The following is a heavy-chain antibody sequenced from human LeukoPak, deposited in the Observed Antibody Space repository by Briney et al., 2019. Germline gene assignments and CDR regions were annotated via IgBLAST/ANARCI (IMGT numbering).Heavy chain of an antibody. CDR1: GGSISTYS. J-gene: IGHJ4*02. Sequence: SETLSLTCTVSGGSISTYSWSWMRQPAGKGLEWIGRIYSSESPNYNPSLKSRVIMSVDKSKNQFSLKLRSVTAADTAVYYCAREWHHVFDYWGQGNLVTVSS. CDR2: IYSSESP. CDR3: AREWHHVFDY. V-gene: IGHV4-4*07. D-gene: IGHD5-12*01.